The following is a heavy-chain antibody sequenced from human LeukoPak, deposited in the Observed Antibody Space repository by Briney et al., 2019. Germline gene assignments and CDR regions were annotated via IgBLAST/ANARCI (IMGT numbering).Heavy chain of an antibody. CDR3: ARGSGSLWAYYYYYYGMDV. J-gene: IGHJ6*02. CDR1: GYTFTSYD. Sequence: ASVKVSCKASGYTFTSYDINWVRQATGQGLEWMGWMNPNSGNTGYAQKFQGRVTMTRNTSISTAYMELSSLRSEDTAVYYCARGSGSLWAYYYYYYGMDVWGQGPTVNVSS. D-gene: IGHD3-10*01. CDR2: MNPNSGNT. V-gene: IGHV1-8*01.